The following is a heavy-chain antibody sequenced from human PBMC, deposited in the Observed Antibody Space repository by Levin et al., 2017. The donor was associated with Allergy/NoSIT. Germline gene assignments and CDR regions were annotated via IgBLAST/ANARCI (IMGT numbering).Heavy chain of an antibody. CDR2: INHSGST. CDR1: GGSFSGYY. V-gene: IGHV4-34*01. J-gene: IGHJ4*02. Sequence: PSETLSLTCAVYGGSFSGYYWSWIRQPPGKGLEWIGEINHSGSTNYNPSLKSRVTISVDTSKNQFSLKLSSVTAADTAVYYCARGDPSRARGYYFDYWGQGTLVTVSS. D-gene: IGHD3-10*01. CDR3: ARGDPSRARGYYFDY.